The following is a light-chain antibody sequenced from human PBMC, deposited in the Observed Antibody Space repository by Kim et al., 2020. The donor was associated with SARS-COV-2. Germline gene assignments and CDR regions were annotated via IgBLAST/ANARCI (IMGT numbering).Light chain of an antibody. J-gene: IGKJ1*01. V-gene: IGKV1-5*01. CDR3: QQYNIYPWT. Sequence: DIQMTQSPSTLSASVGDTVTITCRASQSISSWLAWYQQKAGKAPKLLIFEASDSETGVPSRFSGSGYGTQFILTISSLQPDDFATYYCQQYNIYPWTFGQGTKVDIK. CDR2: EAS. CDR1: QSISSW.